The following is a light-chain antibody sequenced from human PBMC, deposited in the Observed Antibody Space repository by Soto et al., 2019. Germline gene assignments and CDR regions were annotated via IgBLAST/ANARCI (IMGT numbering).Light chain of an antibody. CDR3: QKYHSALT. Sequence: DIQMTQSPSSLSASVGDRVTITCRASQGIRNYLAWYQQKPGKVPKLLIYAASTLQSGVPSRFSGSGSGTDFTLTISSLQPEDVAPYYCQKYHSALTFGGGTKVEIK. V-gene: IGKV1-27*01. CDR2: AAS. J-gene: IGKJ4*01. CDR1: QGIRNY.